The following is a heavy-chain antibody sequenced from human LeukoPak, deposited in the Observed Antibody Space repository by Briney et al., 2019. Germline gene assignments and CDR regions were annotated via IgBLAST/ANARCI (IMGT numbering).Heavy chain of an antibody. CDR1: GGSFSGYY. V-gene: IGHV4-34*01. Sequence: SETLSLTCAVYGGSFSGYYWSWIRQPPGKGLEWIGEINHSGSTNYNPSLKSRVTISVDTSKNQFSLKLSSVTAADTAVYYCARGRSKWLVREARPFDYWGQGTLVTVSS. CDR2: INHSGST. J-gene: IGHJ4*02. CDR3: ARGRSKWLVREARPFDY. D-gene: IGHD6-19*01.